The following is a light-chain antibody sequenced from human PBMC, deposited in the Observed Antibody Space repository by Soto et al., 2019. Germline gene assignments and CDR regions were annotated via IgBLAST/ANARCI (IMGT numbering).Light chain of an antibody. J-gene: IGKJ5*01. CDR3: QQRSSWPIT. CDR1: QSVSNNY. V-gene: IGKV3D-20*02. Sequence: EIVLTQSPGTLSLSPGERATLSCRASQSVSNNYLAWYQQKPGQAPRLLIYGASNRATGFPARFSGSGSGTDFTLTISRLEPEDFAVYYCQQRSSWPITFGQGTRLEIK. CDR2: GAS.